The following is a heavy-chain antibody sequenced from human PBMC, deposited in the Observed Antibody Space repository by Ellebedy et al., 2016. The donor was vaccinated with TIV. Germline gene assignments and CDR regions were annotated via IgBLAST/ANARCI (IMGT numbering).Heavy chain of an antibody. CDR3: ARRRGLGPFKDWFDP. V-gene: IGHV4-59*08. J-gene: IGHJ5*02. CDR2: AHDSGDA. Sequence: SETLSLXXSVSGDSINPYYWTWIRQPPGGGLEWIGYAHDSGDAMYNPSLARRATISVDTSKSQISLRLTSVTAADTAVYYCARRRGLGPFKDWFDPWGQGTVVTVS. D-gene: IGHD3/OR15-3a*01. CDR1: GDSINPYY.